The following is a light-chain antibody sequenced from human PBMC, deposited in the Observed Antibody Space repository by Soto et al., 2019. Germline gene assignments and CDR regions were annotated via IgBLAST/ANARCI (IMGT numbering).Light chain of an antibody. CDR2: DVT. J-gene: IGLJ1*01. CDR1: SSDVGGYNY. V-gene: IGLV2-11*01. CDR3: CSYAGSYSYV. Sequence: QSALTQPRSVSGSPGQSVAISCTGTSSDVGGYNYVSWYQQHPGKAPKLIIYDVTKRPSGVPDRFSGSSSGNTASLTIFGLQAEDEADYFCCSYAGSYSYVFGTGTKVTVL.